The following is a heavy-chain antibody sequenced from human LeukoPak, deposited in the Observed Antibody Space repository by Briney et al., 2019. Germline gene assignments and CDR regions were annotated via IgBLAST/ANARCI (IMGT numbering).Heavy chain of an antibody. D-gene: IGHD2-15*01. CDR3: AREAAVAASHWFDP. V-gene: IGHV1-8*01. CDR2: MNPNSGNT. J-gene: IGHJ5*02. CDR1: GYTFTSYD. Sequence: ASVKVSCKASGYTFTSYDINWLRQATGQGLEWMGLMNPNSGNTGYAQKFQGRVSMTRNTYISTAYMELSSLRSDDTAVYYCAREAAVAASHWFDPWGQGTLVTVSS.